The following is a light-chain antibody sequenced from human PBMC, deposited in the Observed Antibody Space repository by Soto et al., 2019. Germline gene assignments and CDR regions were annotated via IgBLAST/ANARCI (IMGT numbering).Light chain of an antibody. CDR1: SSDIGRNY. CDR3: GTWDSSLTTFV. Sequence: QSVLTQPPSVSAAPGQKVTISCSGSSSDIGRNYVSWYKHLPRTAPKLLIYENYKRPSGIPDRFSGSESGTSATLGITGLQTGDEADYYCGTWDSSLTTFVFGTWTKLTVL. J-gene: IGLJ1*01. V-gene: IGLV1-51*02. CDR2: ENY.